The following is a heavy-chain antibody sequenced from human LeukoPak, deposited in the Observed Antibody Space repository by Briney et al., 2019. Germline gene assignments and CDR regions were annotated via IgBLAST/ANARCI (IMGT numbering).Heavy chain of an antibody. Sequence: GGSLRLSCAASGFTFSDYYMTWIRQAPGKGLEWVAYISTTSSYTNYADSVKGRFTISRDNSKNTLYLQMNSLRAEDTAVYYCAKYSYDSSAYYYGAFDIWGQGTMVTVSS. CDR2: ISTTSSYT. V-gene: IGHV3-11*03. J-gene: IGHJ3*02. D-gene: IGHD3-22*01. CDR3: AKYSYDSSAYYYGAFDI. CDR1: GFTFSDYY.